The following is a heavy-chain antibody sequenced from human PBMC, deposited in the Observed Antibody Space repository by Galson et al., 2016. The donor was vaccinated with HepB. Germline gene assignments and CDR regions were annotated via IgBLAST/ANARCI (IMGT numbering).Heavy chain of an antibody. CDR3: ARVGPPAEGYPCHWGGVDV. CDR1: GFTSSSYW. J-gene: IGHJ6*02. CDR2: INQDGSKN. V-gene: IGHV3-7*03. D-gene: IGHD3-16*01. Sequence: SLRLSCAASGFTSSSYWMSWVRQPPGKGLEWVAVINQDGSKNYYVDSVKGRFTISRDNAKNSLFLQMNRLRAEDTAIYYCARVGPPAEGYPCHWGGVDVWGQGTTVTVSS.